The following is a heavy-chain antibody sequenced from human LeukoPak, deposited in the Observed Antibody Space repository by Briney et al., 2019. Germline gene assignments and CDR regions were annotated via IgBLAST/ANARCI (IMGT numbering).Heavy chain of an antibody. J-gene: IGHJ6*03. CDR2: IYYSGST. Sequence: SKTLSLTCTVSGGSLTNYYWSWIRQPPGERLEWIGYIYYSGSTDYNPSLKSRVTMSVDTSKNQFSLKLNSVTPADTAVYYCARVARYCTNGVCPDYYFYYMDVWGKGTTVTVSS. D-gene: IGHD2-8*01. CDR3: ARVARYCTNGVCPDYYFYYMDV. CDR1: GGSLTNYY. V-gene: IGHV4-59*01.